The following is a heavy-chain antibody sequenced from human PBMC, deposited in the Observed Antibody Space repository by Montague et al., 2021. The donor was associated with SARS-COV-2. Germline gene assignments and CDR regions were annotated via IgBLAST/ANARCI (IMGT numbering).Heavy chain of an antibody. Sequence: SLRLSCAASGFTFSSYDMHQVRQATGKGLEWVSAIGTAGDTYYPGSVKGRFTISRENAKNSLYLQMNSLRAGDTAVYYCARATHDSSSWTYYYYYVMDVWGQGTTVTVSS. CDR2: IGTAGDT. CDR3: ARATHDSSSWTYYYYYVMDV. CDR1: GFTFSSYD. V-gene: IGHV3-13*04. J-gene: IGHJ6*02. D-gene: IGHD6-13*01.